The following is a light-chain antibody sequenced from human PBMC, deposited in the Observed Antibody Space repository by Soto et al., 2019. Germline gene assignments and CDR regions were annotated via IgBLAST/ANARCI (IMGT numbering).Light chain of an antibody. CDR2: GAS. V-gene: IGKV3-15*01. Sequence: EILMTQSPATLSVSPGERATLSCRASQSIKSNLAWYQQKPGQAPRLLIYGASTRATDIPARFSGSESGTEFTLTISSLRSEDFAVYYCQQYNNWPQTFGQGTKVEIK. CDR3: QQYNNWPQT. CDR1: QSIKSN. J-gene: IGKJ1*01.